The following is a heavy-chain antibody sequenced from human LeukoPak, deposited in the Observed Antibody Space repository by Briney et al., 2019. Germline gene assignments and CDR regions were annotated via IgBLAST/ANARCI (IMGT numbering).Heavy chain of an antibody. CDR2: ISRSSSYI. Sequence: GGSLRLSCAASGFTFSSYAMNWVRQAPGKGLAWVSSISRSSSYIYYADSVKGRFTISRDNAKNSLYLQMNSLRAEDTAVYYCASFPPYMVRNDAFDIWGQGKMVTVSS. CDR1: GFTFSSYA. V-gene: IGHV3-21*01. J-gene: IGHJ3*02. D-gene: IGHD3-10*01. CDR3: ASFPPYMVRNDAFDI.